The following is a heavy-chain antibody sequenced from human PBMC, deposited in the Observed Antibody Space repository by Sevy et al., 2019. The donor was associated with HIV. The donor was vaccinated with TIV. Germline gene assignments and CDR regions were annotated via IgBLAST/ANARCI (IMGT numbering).Heavy chain of an antibody. CDR1: GFTFSSSA. CDR3: ARVYSGSYYDAFDI. CDR2: ISSNGGST. V-gene: IGHV3-64*01. D-gene: IGHD1-26*01. Sequence: GGSLRLSCAASGFTFSSSAMHWVRQAPGKGLEYVSAISSNGGSTYYANSVKGRFTISRDNSKNTLYLQMSSLRAEDMAVYYCARVYSGSYYDAFDIWGQGTMVTVSS. J-gene: IGHJ3*02.